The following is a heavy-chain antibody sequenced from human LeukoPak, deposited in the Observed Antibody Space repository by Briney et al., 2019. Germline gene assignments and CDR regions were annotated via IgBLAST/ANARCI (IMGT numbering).Heavy chain of an antibody. CDR3: ARDAVTRITYYYYYGMGV. V-gene: IGHV3-33*01. D-gene: IGHD4-17*01. CDR1: GFTFSSYG. J-gene: IGHJ6*02. Sequence: GGSLRLSCAASGFTFSSYGMHWVRQAPGKGLEWVAVIWYDGSNKYYADSVKGRFTISRDNSKNTLYLQMNSLRAEDTAVYYCARDAVTRITYYYYYGMGVWGQGTTVTVSS. CDR2: IWYDGSNK.